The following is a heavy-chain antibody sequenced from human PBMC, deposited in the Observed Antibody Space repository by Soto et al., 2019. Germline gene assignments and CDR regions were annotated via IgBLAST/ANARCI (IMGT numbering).Heavy chain of an antibody. V-gene: IGHV1-8*01. CDR3: ARTRRGPTPVAGTVDY. J-gene: IGHJ4*02. CDR1: GYTFTSYD. CDR2: MNPNSGNT. Sequence: QVQLVQSGAEVKKPGASVKVSCKASGYTFTSYDINWVRQATGQGLEWMGWMNPNSGNTGYAQKFQGRVTMTRNTSISTAYMELSSLRSEDTAVYYCARTRRGPTPVAGTVDYWGQGTLVTVSS. D-gene: IGHD6-19*01.